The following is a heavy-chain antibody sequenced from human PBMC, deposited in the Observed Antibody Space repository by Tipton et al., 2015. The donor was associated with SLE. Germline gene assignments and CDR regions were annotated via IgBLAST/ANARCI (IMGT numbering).Heavy chain of an antibody. J-gene: IGHJ4*02. Sequence: TLSLTCAVYGGSLSGYSWSWIRQFPGKGLEWIGEINHGGSTNYNPSLKSRVAISLDTPKNQFSLKLSSVTAADTAVYYCARHPGNWNFPYYFDTWGQGTLVTVSS. D-gene: IGHD1-7*01. CDR1: GGSLSGYS. V-gene: IGHV4-34*01. CDR3: ARHPGNWNFPYYFDT. CDR2: INHGGST.